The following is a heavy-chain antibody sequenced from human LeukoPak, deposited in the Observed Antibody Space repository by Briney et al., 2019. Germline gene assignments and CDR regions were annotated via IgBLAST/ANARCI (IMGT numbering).Heavy chain of an antibody. D-gene: IGHD3-10*01. V-gene: IGHV4-39*01. CDR3: ASYMIRGPYHFDY. CDR1: GGSISSSDYY. Sequence: SETLSLTCTVSGGSISSSDYYWAWVRQPPGKGLEWLGSIYYSGTTYYKPSLKSRVTVSVGTSKNQFSLKLSSVTAADTAVYFCASYMIRGPYHFDYWGQGTLVSVSS. J-gene: IGHJ4*02. CDR2: IYYSGTT.